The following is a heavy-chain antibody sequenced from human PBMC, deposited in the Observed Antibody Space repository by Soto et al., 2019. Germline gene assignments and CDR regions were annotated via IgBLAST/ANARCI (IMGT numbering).Heavy chain of an antibody. Sequence: SETLSLPCAVSGGSISSRNCRSLVRQPTGKGLEWIGEIYHSGSTNYNPSLKSRVTISVDKSKNQFSLKLSSVTAADTAVYYCARVGVDSEFWSGPGWCDSWCQGTLVTV. V-gene: IGHV4-4*02. CDR2: IYHSGST. D-gene: IGHD3-3*01. J-gene: IGHJ5*01. CDR3: ARVGVDSEFWSGPGWCDS. CDR1: GGSISSRNC.